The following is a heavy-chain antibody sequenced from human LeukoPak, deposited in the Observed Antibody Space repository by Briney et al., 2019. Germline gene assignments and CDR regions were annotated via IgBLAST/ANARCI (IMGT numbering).Heavy chain of an antibody. CDR3: ARGPAYSGSYPNWFDP. Sequence: PGGSLRLSCAASGFTFSSYEMNWVRQAPGKGLEGVSYISSSGSTIYYADSVKGRFTISRDNAKNSLYLQMNSLRAEDTAVYYCARGPAYSGSYPNWFDPWGQGTLVTVSS. J-gene: IGHJ5*02. CDR2: ISSSGSTI. V-gene: IGHV3-48*03. CDR1: GFTFSSYE. D-gene: IGHD1-26*01.